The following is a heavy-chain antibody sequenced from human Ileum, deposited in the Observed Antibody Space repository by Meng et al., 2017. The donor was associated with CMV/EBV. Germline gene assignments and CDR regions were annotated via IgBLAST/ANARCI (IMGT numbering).Heavy chain of an antibody. D-gene: IGHD2-8*01. V-gene: IGHV4-34*01. CDR1: GGSFSGYY. J-gene: IGHJ6*02. CDR3: ARDRYCHNGVCYASPPPYYYAMGV. Sequence: SETLSLTCAVYGGSFSGYYWSWIRQPPGKGLEWIGEINHSGSTNYNPSLKSRVTISVDTSKNQFSLKLSSVTAADTAVYYCARDRYCHNGVCYASPPPYYYAMGVWGQGTTVTVSS. CDR2: INHSGST.